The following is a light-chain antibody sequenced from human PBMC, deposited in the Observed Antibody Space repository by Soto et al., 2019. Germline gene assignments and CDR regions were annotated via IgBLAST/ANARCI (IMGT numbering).Light chain of an antibody. CDR3: AAWDDRLYV. J-gene: IGLJ1*01. V-gene: IGLV1-44*01. CDR1: SSNIGSHT. Sequence: QSVLTQPPSASGAPGQTVTISCSGSSSNIGSHTVNWYQHLPGTAPKLLIYSSTQRPLGVPVRFSGSKSGTSASLAISGLQSEDEAEYYCAAWDDRLYVFGTGTKVTVL. CDR2: SST.